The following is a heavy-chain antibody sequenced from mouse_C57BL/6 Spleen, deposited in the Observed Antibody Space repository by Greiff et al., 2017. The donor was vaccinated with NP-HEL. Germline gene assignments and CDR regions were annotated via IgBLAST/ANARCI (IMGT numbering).Heavy chain of an antibody. Sequence: QVQLQQPGAELVRPGSSVKLSCKASGYTFTSYWMDWVKQRPGQGLEWIGNIYPSDSETHYNQKFKDKATLTVDTSSSTAYMQLSSRTSEDSAVYYCARGGLTPYSPDYWGQGTTLTVSS. D-gene: IGHD5-5*01. J-gene: IGHJ2*01. V-gene: IGHV1-61*01. CDR2: IYPSDSET. CDR3: ARGGLTPYSPDY. CDR1: GYTFTSYW.